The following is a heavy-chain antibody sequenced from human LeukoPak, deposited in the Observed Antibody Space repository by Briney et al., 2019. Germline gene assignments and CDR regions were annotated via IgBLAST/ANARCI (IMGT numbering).Heavy chain of an antibody. J-gene: IGHJ4*02. CDR2: IYTSGST. V-gene: IGHV4-4*07. CDR1: GGSITTFL. CDR3: ARESETVAGRGLDY. Sequence: SETLSLASTVSGGSITTFLWTWIRQPARKGLEWIGRIYTSGSTNYNASLKSRVTMSVDTSKNQCSLKLSSVTAADTAVYYCARESETVAGRGLDYWGQGTLVTVSS. D-gene: IGHD6-19*01.